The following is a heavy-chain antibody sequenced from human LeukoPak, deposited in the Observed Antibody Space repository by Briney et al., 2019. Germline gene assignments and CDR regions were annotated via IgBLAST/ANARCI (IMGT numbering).Heavy chain of an antibody. D-gene: IGHD3-10*01. Sequence: GGSLRLSCAASGLTFSSYAMSWVRQAPGKGLEWVSGISASGDSTYYADSVKGRFTISTDNSKNTLYLQMNSLRAEDTAVYYCAKGRSLISAGSGFGDYWGQGTLVTVSS. CDR3: AKGRSLISAGSGFGDY. V-gene: IGHV3-23*01. J-gene: IGHJ4*02. CDR2: ISASGDST. CDR1: GLTFSSYA.